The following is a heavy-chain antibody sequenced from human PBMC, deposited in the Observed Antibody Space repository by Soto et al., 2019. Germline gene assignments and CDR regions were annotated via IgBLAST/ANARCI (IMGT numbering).Heavy chain of an antibody. Sequence: PSETLSLTCAVSGYSISSSNWWGWIRQPPGKGLEWIGYIYYSGTTYYNPSLKSRVTMSVDTSKNQFSLRLNSVTAVDTAVYYCTITRGDPQLYGLDYWAQGTLVTVSS. CDR3: TITRGDPQLYGLDY. CDR1: GYSISSSNW. J-gene: IGHJ4*02. V-gene: IGHV4-28*01. D-gene: IGHD6-13*01. CDR2: IYYSGTT.